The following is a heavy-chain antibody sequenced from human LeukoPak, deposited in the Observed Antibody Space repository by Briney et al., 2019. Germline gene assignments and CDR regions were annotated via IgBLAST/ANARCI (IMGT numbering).Heavy chain of an antibody. CDR2: IYTSGST. V-gene: IGHV4-61*02. CDR3: ARFYRRDYFDY. CDR1: GGSISSGSYY. J-gene: IGHJ4*02. D-gene: IGHD2/OR15-2a*01. Sequence: PSQTLSLTCTVSGGSISSGSYYWSWIRQPAGKGLEWIGRIYTSGSTNYNPSLKSRVTISVDTSKNQFSLKLSSVTAADTAVNYCARFYRRDYFDYWGQGTLVTVSS.